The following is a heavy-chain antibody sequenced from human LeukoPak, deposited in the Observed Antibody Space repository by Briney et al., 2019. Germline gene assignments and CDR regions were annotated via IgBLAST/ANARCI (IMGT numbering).Heavy chain of an antibody. J-gene: IGHJ4*02. Sequence: ASVKVPCKASGYTFTNYGISWVRQAPGQGLEWMGWISAYNGNTNYSQKLQGRVTMTTDTSTSTASMELRSLRSDDTAVYYCARDSVVVAATFHYWGQGTLVTVSS. V-gene: IGHV1-18*01. CDR1: GYTFTNYG. CDR3: ARDSVVVAATFHY. D-gene: IGHD2-15*01. CDR2: ISAYNGNT.